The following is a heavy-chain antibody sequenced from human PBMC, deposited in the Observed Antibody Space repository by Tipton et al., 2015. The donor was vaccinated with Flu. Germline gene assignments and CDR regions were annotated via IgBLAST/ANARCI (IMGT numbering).Heavy chain of an antibody. CDR1: GASISSGGDY. CDR3: ARGWGLTTTRADAFDI. CDR2: IYYNGGT. Sequence: TLSLTCTVSGASISSGGDYWTWIRQHPGKGLEWIGFIYYNGGTCYNPSLKSRVTISMDSSRNQFSLKLSFVTAADTAVNYCARGWGLTTTRADAFDIWGQGTMVSVSS. D-gene: IGHD3-16*01. J-gene: IGHJ3*02. V-gene: IGHV4-31*03.